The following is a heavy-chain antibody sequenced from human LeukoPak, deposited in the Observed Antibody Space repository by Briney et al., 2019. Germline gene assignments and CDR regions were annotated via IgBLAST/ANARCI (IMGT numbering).Heavy chain of an antibody. D-gene: IGHD1-26*01. Sequence: GAAVKVSCKASGYTFTSYAMNWVRQAPGHGLEWMGWINTNTGNPAYAQGFTGRFVFSLDTSVTTAYLQISSLKAGDTAVYYCARGHTLSAFDYWGQGTLVTVSS. J-gene: IGHJ4*02. CDR1: GYTFTSYA. V-gene: IGHV7-4-1*02. CDR3: ARGHTLSAFDY. CDR2: INTNTGNP.